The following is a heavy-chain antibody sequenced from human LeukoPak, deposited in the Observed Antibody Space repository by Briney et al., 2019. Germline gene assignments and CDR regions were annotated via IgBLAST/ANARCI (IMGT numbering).Heavy chain of an antibody. J-gene: IGHJ4*02. CDR2: ISYTGIT. CDR3: AREYSSGWYYFDY. Sequence: SETLSLTCTVSGGSIRSSSYYWGWIRQPPGKGLAWIGSISYTGITYYNPSLKSRVTISVDTSKNQFSLKLSSVIAADTAVYYCAREYSSGWYYFDYWGQGTLVTVSS. CDR1: GGSIRSSSYY. V-gene: IGHV4-39*07. D-gene: IGHD6-19*01.